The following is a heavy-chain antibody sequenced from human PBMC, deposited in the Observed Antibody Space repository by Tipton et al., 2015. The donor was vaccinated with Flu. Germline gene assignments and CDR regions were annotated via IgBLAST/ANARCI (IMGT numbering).Heavy chain of an antibody. D-gene: IGHD1-1*01. J-gene: IGHJ4*02. Sequence: SLRLSCAASGFTFSGYSMNWVRQAPGKGLEWVSYIRSSDNAIYYADSVKGRFTISRDDAKNSLSLQITSLRDEDTAVYYCARDHNWAFDYWGQGTLVTVSS. CDR3: ARDHNWAFDY. V-gene: IGHV3-48*02. CDR2: IRSSDNAI. CDR1: GFTFSGYS.